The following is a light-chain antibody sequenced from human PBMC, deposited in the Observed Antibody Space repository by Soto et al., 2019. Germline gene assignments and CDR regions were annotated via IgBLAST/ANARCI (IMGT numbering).Light chain of an antibody. V-gene: IGKV3-15*01. CDR2: GAS. Sequence: EIVMRQLQATLSVSPGERATLSCRASQSVSSNLAWYQQKPGQAPRLLIYGASTRATGIPARFSGSGSGTEFTLTISSLQSEDFAVYYCQQYNNWPPLTFGGGTKVEIK. CDR1: QSVSSN. J-gene: IGKJ4*01. CDR3: QQYNNWPPLT.